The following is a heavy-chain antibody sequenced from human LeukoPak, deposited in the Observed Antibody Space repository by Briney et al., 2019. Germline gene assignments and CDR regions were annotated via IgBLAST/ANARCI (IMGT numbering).Heavy chain of an antibody. D-gene: IGHD6-19*01. J-gene: IGHJ4*02. CDR2: ITSGGNT. V-gene: IGHV3-23*01. CDR1: GFTFSMYA. CDR3: ARDPRHSSGC. Sequence: GGSLRLSCAASGFTFSMYAMSWVRQAPGKGLEWVSGITSGGNTYYADSVKGRFTISRDNSNNTLYLQMNSLRAEDTALYYCARDPRHSSGCWGQGTPVTVSS.